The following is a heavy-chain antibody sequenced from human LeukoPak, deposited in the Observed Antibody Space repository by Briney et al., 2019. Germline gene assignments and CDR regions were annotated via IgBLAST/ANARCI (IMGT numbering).Heavy chain of an antibody. V-gene: IGHV3-48*01. CDR1: GFTFNIYS. Sequence: GGSLRLSCAASGFTFNIYSMNWVRQAPGKGLEWVSYISSSGGTIYYADSVKGRFTASRDNAENSLYLQMNSLRAEDTAVYYCAKGGSGWLSQSYYYYGMDVWGQGTTVTVSS. CDR3: AKGGSGWLSQSYYYYGMDV. D-gene: IGHD6-19*01. CDR2: ISSSGGTI. J-gene: IGHJ6*02.